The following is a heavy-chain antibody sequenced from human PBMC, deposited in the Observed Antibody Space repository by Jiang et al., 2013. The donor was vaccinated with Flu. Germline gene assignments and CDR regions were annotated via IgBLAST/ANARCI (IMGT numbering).Heavy chain of an antibody. CDR2: IYYSGST. CDR3: ARVAGTIFGLVRPTHFDY. CDR1: GGSISSSSYH. V-gene: IGHV4-39*07. Sequence: PGLVKPSETLSLTCTVSGGSISSSSYHWGWIRQSPGKGLEWIGTIYYSGSTYYNPSLKSRVTISVDTSKNQFSLNLSSVTAADTAVFYCARVAGTIFGLVRPTHFDYWGQGTLVTVSS. J-gene: IGHJ4*02. D-gene: IGHD3/OR15-3a*01.